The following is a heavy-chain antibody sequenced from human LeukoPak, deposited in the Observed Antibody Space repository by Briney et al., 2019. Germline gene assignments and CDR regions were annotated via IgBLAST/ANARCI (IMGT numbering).Heavy chain of an antibody. J-gene: IGHJ3*02. CDR1: GGSISSYY. V-gene: IGHV4-4*07. D-gene: IGHD3-3*01. CDR3: ARDLRITIFGVVIPWAFDI. Sequence: SETLSLTCTVSGGSISSYYWSWIRQPAGKGLEWIGRIYSSGSTNYNPSLRSRVTMSVDTSKNQFSLKLSSVTAADTAVYYCARDLRITIFGVVIPWAFDIWGQGTMVTVSS. CDR2: IYSSGST.